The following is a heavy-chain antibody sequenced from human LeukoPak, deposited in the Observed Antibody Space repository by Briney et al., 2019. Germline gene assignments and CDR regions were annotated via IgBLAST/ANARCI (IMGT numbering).Heavy chain of an antibody. CDR2: IKQDGTEK. CDR1: GFTFSSYW. D-gene: IGHD3-3*01. CDR3: ARDQFWSGQPGYYYYYMDV. V-gene: IGHV3-7*01. Sequence: PGGSLRLSCAASGFTFSSYWMSWVRQAPGKGLEWVANIKQDGTEKYYVDSVKGRFTISRDNVKNSLDLQMNSLRAEDTAVYYCARDQFWSGQPGYYYYYMDVWGKGTTVTVSS. J-gene: IGHJ6*03.